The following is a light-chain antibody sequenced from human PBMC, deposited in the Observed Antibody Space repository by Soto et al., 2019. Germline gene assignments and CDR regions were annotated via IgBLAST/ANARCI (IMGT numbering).Light chain of an antibody. Sequence: QSVLTQPASVSGSPGQSITISCTGTSSDVGSYNLVTWYQHNPGKATKLLIYDVSKWPSGVSNRFSGSKSGNTASLTIFGLQAEDEADYYCCSYTSGSTYVFGTGTKVTVL. CDR2: DVS. J-gene: IGLJ1*01. CDR3: CSYTSGSTYV. CDR1: SSDVGSYNL. V-gene: IGLV2-23*02.